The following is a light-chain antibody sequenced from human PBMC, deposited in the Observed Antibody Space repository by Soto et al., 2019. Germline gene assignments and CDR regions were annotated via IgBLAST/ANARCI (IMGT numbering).Light chain of an antibody. Sequence: EIVLTQSPTTLSLSPGERATLSCRASQSVSSYLAWYQQKPGQAPRLLIYGASSRATGIPDRFSGSGSGTDFTLTISRLEPEDFAVYYCQQYGSSQWTCGQGTKVDIK. J-gene: IGKJ1*01. CDR1: QSVSSY. CDR2: GAS. CDR3: QQYGSSQWT. V-gene: IGKV3-20*01.